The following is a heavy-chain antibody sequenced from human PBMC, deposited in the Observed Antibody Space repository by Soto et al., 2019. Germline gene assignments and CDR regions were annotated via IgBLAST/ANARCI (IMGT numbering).Heavy chain of an antibody. V-gene: IGHV3-15*01. J-gene: IGHJ6*04. CDR2: IKSKTDGGTT. Sequence: PGGSLRLSCVGSGFKFDDYGMSWVRQAPGKGLEWVGRIKSKTDGGTTDYAAPVRGRFTISRDDSRNTLFLQMNSLKTEDTAVYYCTTDYSAGVWGKGTTVTVSS. CDR3: TTDYSAGV. D-gene: IGHD4-4*01. CDR1: GFKFDDYG.